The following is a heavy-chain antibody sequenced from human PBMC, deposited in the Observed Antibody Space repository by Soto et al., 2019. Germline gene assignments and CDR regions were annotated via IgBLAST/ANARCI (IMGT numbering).Heavy chain of an antibody. CDR2: INAGNGNT. V-gene: IGHV1-3*01. Sequence: GASVKVSCKASGYTFSRYGMHWVRQAPGQRLEWMRWINAGNGNTKYSQKFQGRVTITRDTSASTAYMELSSLRSEDTAVYYCAVNPSQSPLHWGQGTLVTVSS. J-gene: IGHJ4*02. D-gene: IGHD2-2*01. CDR1: GYTFSRYG. CDR3: AVNPSQSPLH.